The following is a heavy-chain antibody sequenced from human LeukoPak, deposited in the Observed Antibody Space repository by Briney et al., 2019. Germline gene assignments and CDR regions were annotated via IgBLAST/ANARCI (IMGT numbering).Heavy chain of an antibody. CDR1: GFTFSSYW. J-gene: IGHJ6*02. D-gene: IGHD6-19*01. Sequence: PGGSLRLSCAASGFTFSSYWMHWVRQAPGKGLVWVSRINSDGSSTSYADSVKGRFTISRDNAKNTLYLQMNSLRAEDTAVYYCARIAVAKYYHYYGMDVWGQGTTVTVSS. V-gene: IGHV3-74*01. CDR2: INSDGSST. CDR3: ARIAVAKYYHYYGMDV.